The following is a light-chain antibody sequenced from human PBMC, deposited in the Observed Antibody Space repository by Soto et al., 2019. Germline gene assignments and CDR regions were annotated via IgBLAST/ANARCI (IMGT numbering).Light chain of an antibody. CDR1: QNIRHF. Sequence: DIQMTQSPSSLSASVGDTVTITCRASQNIRHFVHWYQQKPGKAPRLLIFAASNLKSGVPSRFTGSGSGTDFTLIINSLQPEDLATYYCQQAYSYIRPFGQGTTVEI. J-gene: IGKJ1*01. V-gene: IGKV1-39*01. CDR3: QQAYSYIRP. CDR2: AAS.